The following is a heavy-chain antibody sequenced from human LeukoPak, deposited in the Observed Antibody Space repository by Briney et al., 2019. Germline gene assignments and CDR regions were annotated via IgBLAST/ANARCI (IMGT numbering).Heavy chain of an antibody. J-gene: IGHJ4*02. D-gene: IGHD3-22*01. CDR3: ARDDDGNSHYSQFNY. CDR2: ISGSGSTT. CDR1: GFTFSSYA. V-gene: IGHV3-23*01. Sequence: GGSLRLSCAASGFTFSSYAMSWVRQAPGKGLEWVSAISGSGSTTYYADSVKGRFTISRDISQNTLYLHINSLGAVDTAVYYCARDDDGNSHYSQFNYWGQGTLVTVSS.